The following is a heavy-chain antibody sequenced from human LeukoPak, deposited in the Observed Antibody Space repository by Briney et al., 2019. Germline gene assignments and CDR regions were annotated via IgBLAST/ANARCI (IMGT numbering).Heavy chain of an antibody. D-gene: IGHD3-22*01. J-gene: IGHJ4*02. CDR2: IYPGDSDT. CDR1: GYSFTSHW. CDR3: ARRYGADSSGYFYFDY. Sequence: GESLKISCKGSGYSFTSHWIGWVRQMPGKGLEWMGIIYPGDSDTRYSPSFQGQVTISADKSISTAYLQWSSLKASDTAMYYCARRYGADSSGYFYFDYWGQGTLVTVSS. V-gene: IGHV5-51*01.